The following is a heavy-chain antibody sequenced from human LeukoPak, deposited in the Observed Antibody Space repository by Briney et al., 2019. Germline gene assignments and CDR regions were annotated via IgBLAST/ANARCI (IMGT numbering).Heavy chain of an antibody. CDR2: IYYSGST. D-gene: IGHD3-3*01. V-gene: IGHV4-59*01. Sequence: SETLSLTCTVSGDSISSYYWSWIRQPPGKGLEWIGYIYYSGSTNYNPSLKSRVTISVDTSKNQFSLKLSSVTAADTAVYYCSGSGYYLAYWGQGTLVTVSS. J-gene: IGHJ4*02. CDR3: SGSGYYLAY. CDR1: GDSISSYY.